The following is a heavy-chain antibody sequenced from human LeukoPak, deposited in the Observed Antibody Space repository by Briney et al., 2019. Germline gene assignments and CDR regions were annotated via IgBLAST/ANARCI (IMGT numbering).Heavy chain of an antibody. CDR3: ARGHSSSSWHPAY. D-gene: IGHD6-13*01. J-gene: IGHJ4*02. CDR2: NSGTT. V-gene: IGHV4-59*01. CDR1: GGSISSYY. Sequence: SETLSLTCTVSGGSISSYYWSWIRQPPGKGLEWIGYNSGTTNYNPSLKSRVTISVDTSKNQFSLKLSSVTAADTAVYYCARGHSSSSWHPAYWGQGTLVTVSS.